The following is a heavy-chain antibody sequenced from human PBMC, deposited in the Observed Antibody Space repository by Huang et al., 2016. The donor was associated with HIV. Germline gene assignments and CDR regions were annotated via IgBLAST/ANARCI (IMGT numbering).Heavy chain of an antibody. V-gene: IGHV3-23*01. CDR3: AKVASGYDFSARGSDWFDP. CDR1: AFPFRSYA. Sequence: EMQLLESGGGLVQPGGSLSLSCAASAFPFRSYAMTWVRQAPGKGVEWVSATSGSGGNTDDADALKGRFTISRDNSKNTLYLQMNSLRAEDTAVYYCAKVASGYDFSARGSDWFDPWGQGTLVSVSS. CDR2: TSGSGGNT. D-gene: IGHD5-12*01. J-gene: IGHJ5*02.